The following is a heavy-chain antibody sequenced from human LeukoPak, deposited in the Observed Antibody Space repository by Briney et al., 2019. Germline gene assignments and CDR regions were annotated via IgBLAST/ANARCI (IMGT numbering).Heavy chain of an antibody. Sequence: SETLSLTCTVSGDSISSYYWSWIRQSPGKGLEWIGYIYYTGSTNYNPSLKSRVTVSVNTSKNQFSLKLSSVTAADTAVYYCAKGYCRGGSCSAYSFDYWGQGTLVTVSS. D-gene: IGHD2-15*01. CDR1: GDSISSYY. CDR2: IYYTGST. J-gene: IGHJ4*02. V-gene: IGHV4-59*01. CDR3: AKGYCRGGSCSAYSFDY.